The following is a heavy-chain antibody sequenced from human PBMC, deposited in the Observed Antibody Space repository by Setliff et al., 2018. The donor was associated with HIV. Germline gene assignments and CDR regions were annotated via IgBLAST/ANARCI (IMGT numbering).Heavy chain of an antibody. CDR2: IIPIFDTG. Sequence: SVKVSCKTSGDSFSSLGFTWVRQAPGQGLELMGKIIPIFDTGNTAQKFQGRVTITADESTSTIYLELSSLRSEDTAVYYCATSPRGTYYDILSGRPRGWFDPWGQGTLVTVSS. V-gene: IGHV1-69*13. CDR3: ATSPRGTYYDILSGRPRGWFDP. J-gene: IGHJ5*02. D-gene: IGHD3-9*01. CDR1: GDSFSSLG.